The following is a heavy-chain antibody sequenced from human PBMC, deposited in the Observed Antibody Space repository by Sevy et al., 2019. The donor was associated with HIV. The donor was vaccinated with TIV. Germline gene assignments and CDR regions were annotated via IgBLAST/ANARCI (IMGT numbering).Heavy chain of an antibody. J-gene: IGHJ4*02. Sequence: GGSLRLSCAASGITVSDAVMTWVRQAPGKGLEWIGRIKTKVDGGATGYAAPVRGRFTISRDDSIDTLYLQMNSLKTEDTAMYYCAAGRVRDYWGQGTLVTVSS. CDR3: AAGRVRDY. CDR2: IKTKVDGGAT. D-gene: IGHD1-1*01. V-gene: IGHV3-15*01. CDR1: GITVSDAV.